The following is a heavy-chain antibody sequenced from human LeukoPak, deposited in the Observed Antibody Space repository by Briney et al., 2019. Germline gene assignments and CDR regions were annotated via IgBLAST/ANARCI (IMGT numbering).Heavy chain of an antibody. Sequence: GASVKVSCKVSGYTLTELSMHWVRQAPGKGLEWMGGFDPEDGETIYAQKFQGRVTMTEDTSTDTAYMELRSLRSDDTAVYYCARRLPTGTYYYYYGMDVWGQGTTVTVSS. CDR2: FDPEDGET. CDR3: ARRLPTGTYYYYYGMDV. V-gene: IGHV1-24*01. J-gene: IGHJ6*02. D-gene: IGHD1-1*01. CDR1: GYTLTELS.